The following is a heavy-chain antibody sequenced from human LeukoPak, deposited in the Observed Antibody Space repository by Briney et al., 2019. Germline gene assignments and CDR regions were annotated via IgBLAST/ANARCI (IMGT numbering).Heavy chain of an antibody. CDR2: ISSNGGST. D-gene: IGHD3-22*01. V-gene: IGHV3-64*01. CDR1: GFTFSSYA. CDR3: ARDRYYYDSSGYYY. J-gene: IGHJ4*02. Sequence: GGSLRLSCAASGFTFSSYAMHWVRHAPGGGLEYVSAISSNGGSTYYANSGKGRFTISRDNSKNTLYLQMGSLRAEDMAVYYCARDRYYYDSSGYYYWGQGTLVTVSS.